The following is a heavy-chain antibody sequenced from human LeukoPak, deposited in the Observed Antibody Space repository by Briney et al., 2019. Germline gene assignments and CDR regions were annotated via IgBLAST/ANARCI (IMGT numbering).Heavy chain of an antibody. Sequence: PGGSLRLSCAASGFTFSSYGMHWVRQAPGKGLEWVAFIRYDGSNKYYADSVKGRFTIPRDSPKNTLYLQMNSLRAEDTAVYYCARAPGSLVSVAGRPYYFDFWGQGTLVTVSS. CDR1: GFTFSSYG. CDR2: IRYDGSNK. J-gene: IGHJ4*02. CDR3: ARAPGSLVSVAGRPYYFDF. V-gene: IGHV3-30*02. D-gene: IGHD6-6*01.